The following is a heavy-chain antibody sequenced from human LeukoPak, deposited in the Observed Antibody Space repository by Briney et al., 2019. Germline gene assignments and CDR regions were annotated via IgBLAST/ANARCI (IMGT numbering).Heavy chain of an antibody. D-gene: IGHD3-3*02. J-gene: IGHJ4*02. CDR3: ARIHFFDIDY. CDR1: GGSFSGYY. Sequence: PSETLSLTCAVYGGSFSGYYWSWIRQPPGKGLEWIGEINHSGSTNYNPSLKSRVTISVDTSKNQFSLKLSSVTAADTAVYYCARIHFFDIDYWGQGTLVTVSS. V-gene: IGHV4-34*01. CDR2: INHSGST.